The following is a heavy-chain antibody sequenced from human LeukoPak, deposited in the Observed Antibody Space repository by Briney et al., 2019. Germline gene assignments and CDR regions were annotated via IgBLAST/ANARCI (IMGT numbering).Heavy chain of an antibody. CDR3: AKHFRTNVWFFDY. D-gene: IGHD3-9*01. Sequence: PGGSLRLSCAPSGFTFSSFAMSWVRQAPGKGLEWVSLISASGGGAEYADSVKGRFTISRDNSKNTLFLQMNSLTAEDTAVYYCAKHFRTNVWFFDYWGQGALVTVSS. CDR1: GFTFSSFA. V-gene: IGHV3-23*01. CDR2: ISASGGGA. J-gene: IGHJ4*02.